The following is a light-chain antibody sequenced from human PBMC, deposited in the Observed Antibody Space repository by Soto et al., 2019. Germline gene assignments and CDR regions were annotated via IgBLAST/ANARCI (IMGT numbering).Light chain of an antibody. J-gene: IGKJ1*01. Sequence: EMVLTQSPATLFLSQGETATLSCRASQSLTSSYLAWYQQRPGQAPSLLIYGVSSRATGIPARFSGSGSGTDFTLTISSLEPEDVAVYYCQQRGNRPPWTFGQGTKVDIK. CDR1: QSLTSSY. V-gene: IGKV3D-20*02. CDR3: QQRGNRPPWT. CDR2: GVS.